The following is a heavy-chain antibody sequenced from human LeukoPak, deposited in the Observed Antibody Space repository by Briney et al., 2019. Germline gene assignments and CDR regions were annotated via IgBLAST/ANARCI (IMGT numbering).Heavy chain of an antibody. D-gene: IGHD5-24*01. CDR1: GGSISSYY. V-gene: IGHV4-59*01. CDR2: IYYSGST. Sequence: KPSETLSLTCTVSGGSISSYYWSWIRQPPGKGLEWIGYIYYSGSTNYNPSLKSRVTISVDTSKNQSSLKLSSVTAADTAVYYCASLGDGYKPAVYAFDYWGQGTLVTVSS. J-gene: IGHJ4*02. CDR3: ASLGDGYKPAVYAFDY.